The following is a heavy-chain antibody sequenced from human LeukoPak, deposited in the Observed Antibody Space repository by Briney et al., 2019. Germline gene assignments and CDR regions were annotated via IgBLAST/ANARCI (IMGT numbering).Heavy chain of an antibody. J-gene: IGHJ4*02. Sequence: ASVKVSCKASGYTFTDYYIHWVRQAPGQGLEWMGWINADNAGTNYAQKFQGRVTMTRDTSISTAYMELSRLRSDDTAVYYCAREMYYYDSSGYEYWGQGTRVTVSS. CDR2: INADNAGT. CDR1: GYTFTDYY. CDR3: AREMYYYDSSGYEY. V-gene: IGHV1-2*02. D-gene: IGHD3-22*01.